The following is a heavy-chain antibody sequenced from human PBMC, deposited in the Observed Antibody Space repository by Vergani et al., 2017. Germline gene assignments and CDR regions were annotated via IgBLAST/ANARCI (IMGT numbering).Heavy chain of an antibody. Sequence: QVQLVESGGGLVKPGGSLRLSCAASGFTFSDYYMSWIRQAPGKGLEWIGSIYYSGSTYYNPSLKSRVTMSVDTSKNQFSLKLSSVTAADTAVYYCARESGGYYYDSSGYYYYFDYWGQGTLVTVSS. J-gene: IGHJ4*02. D-gene: IGHD3-22*01. V-gene: IGHV4-38-2*02. CDR1: GFTFSDYY. CDR2: IYYSGST. CDR3: ARESGGYYYDSSGYYYYFDY.